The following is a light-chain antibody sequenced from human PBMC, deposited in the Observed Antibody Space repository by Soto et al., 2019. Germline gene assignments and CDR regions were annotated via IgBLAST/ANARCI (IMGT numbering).Light chain of an antibody. CDR2: GAS. Sequence: EIVLTQSPGTLSLSPGERATLSCRASQSVSSNYLAWYQQKLGQAPRLLIYGASSRATGVPDRFSGSGSGTDFTLTISRLEAEDFAVYYCQQYATTPPKYTFGQGTKLEIK. J-gene: IGKJ2*01. CDR3: QQYATTPPKYT. CDR1: QSVSSNY. V-gene: IGKV3-20*01.